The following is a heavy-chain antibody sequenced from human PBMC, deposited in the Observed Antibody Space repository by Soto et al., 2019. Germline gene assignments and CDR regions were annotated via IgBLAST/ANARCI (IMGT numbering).Heavy chain of an antibody. Sequence: ASVKVSCKASGYTFTSYGISWVRQAPGQGLEWMGWISAYNGNTNYAQKLQGRVTMTTDTSTSTAYMELRSLRSDATAVYYCAREPSSTGRITGTTYYYGMDVWGQGTTVTVSS. CDR1: GYTFTSYG. D-gene: IGHD1-7*01. V-gene: IGHV1-18*01. J-gene: IGHJ6*02. CDR3: AREPSSTGRITGTTYYYGMDV. CDR2: ISAYNGNT.